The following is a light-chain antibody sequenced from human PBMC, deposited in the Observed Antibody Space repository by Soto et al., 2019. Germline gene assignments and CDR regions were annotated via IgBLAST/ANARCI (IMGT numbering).Light chain of an antibody. CDR2: GAS. CDR3: QQTYSTPFT. V-gene: IGKV1-39*01. Sequence: DIQMTQSPSSLSASVGDRVTITCRASQSINKYINWYQQKPGKAPNLLINGASSLQSGVPSRFSGSGSGTDFTLTISNLQPEDFATYYCQQTYSTPFTFGPGNKVDIK. J-gene: IGKJ3*01. CDR1: QSINKY.